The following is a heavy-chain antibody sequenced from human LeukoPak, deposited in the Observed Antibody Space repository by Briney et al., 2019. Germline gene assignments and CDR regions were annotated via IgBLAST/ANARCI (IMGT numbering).Heavy chain of an antibody. CDR3: ARGGTMVRGVTYYYYYMDV. D-gene: IGHD3-10*01. J-gene: IGHJ6*03. Sequence: SVKVSCKASGGTFSSYAISWVRQAPGQGLEWMGGIIPIFGTANYAQKFQGRVTITADESTSTAYMELSGLRSEDTAVYYCARGGTMVRGVTYYYYYMDVWGKGTTVTISS. V-gene: IGHV1-69*13. CDR1: GGTFSSYA. CDR2: IIPIFGTA.